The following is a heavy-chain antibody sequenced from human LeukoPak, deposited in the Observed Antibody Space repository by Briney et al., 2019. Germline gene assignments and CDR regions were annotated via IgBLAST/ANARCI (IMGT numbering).Heavy chain of an antibody. J-gene: IGHJ4*02. D-gene: IGHD7-27*01. V-gene: IGHV3-23*01. CDR3: AKGDVSVTREFDY. CDR1: GFTFKTYS. Sequence: GGSLRLSCAASGFTFKTYSMSWVRQAPGKGLEWVSAIDDSGVVTYYADSVKGRFTISRDNSKNTLYLQMNTLRAEDTAVYYCAKGDVSVTREFDYWGQGTLVTVSS. CDR2: IDDSGVVT.